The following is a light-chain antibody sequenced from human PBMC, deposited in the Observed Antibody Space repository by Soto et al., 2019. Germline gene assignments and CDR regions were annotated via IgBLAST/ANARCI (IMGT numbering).Light chain of an antibody. CDR3: LQHNTLPFT. V-gene: IGKV1-17*01. CDR1: HDIGND. CDR2: GSS. J-gene: IGKJ3*01. Sequence: DLQMTQSPSSLSASVGDRVTITCRASHDIGNDLGWYQQKPGKAPKRLIYGSSSLQSGAPARFSGSGSGTEFTLTVSSLQAEDFATYYCLQHNTLPFTFGPGTKVDV.